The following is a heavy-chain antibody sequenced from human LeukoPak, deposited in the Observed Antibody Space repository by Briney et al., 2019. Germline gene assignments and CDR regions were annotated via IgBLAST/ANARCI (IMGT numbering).Heavy chain of an antibody. CDR3: ARVTMVAAASYNWFAP. CDR2: IWSDGSNK. CDR1: GFTFSNYG. V-gene: IGHV3-33*01. J-gene: IGHJ5*02. D-gene: IGHD2-15*01. Sequence: GGSLRLSCPASGFTFSNYGMHWVRQAPGKGLEWVAVIWSDGSNKYYADSVRGRFTISRDNSKNTLYLQMNSLRAEDTAVYYCARVTMVAAASYNWFAPWGQGTLVTVSS.